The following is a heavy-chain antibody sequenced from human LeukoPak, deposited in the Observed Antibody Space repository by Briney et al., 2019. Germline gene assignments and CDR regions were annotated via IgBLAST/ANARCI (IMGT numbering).Heavy chain of an antibody. J-gene: IGHJ5*02. Sequence: ASVKVSCKVSGYTLTELSMHWVRQAPGKGREWMGGFDPEDGETIYAQKFQGRVTMTEDTSTDTAYMELSSLRSEDTAVYYCATGVRSYYDRIFDPWGQGTLVTVSS. CDR1: GYTLTELS. D-gene: IGHD3-22*01. V-gene: IGHV1-24*01. CDR3: ATGVRSYYDRIFDP. CDR2: FDPEDGET.